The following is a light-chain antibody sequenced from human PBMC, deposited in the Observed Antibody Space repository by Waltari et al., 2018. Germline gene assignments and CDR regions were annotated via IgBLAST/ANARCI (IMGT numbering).Light chain of an antibody. J-gene: IGKJ4*01. Sequence: VLTQTPLSSPVTLGQPASISCKSRESLVHGDGNTYLSWLQQRPGQPPRLLSYKTSKRLSGVPDRFSGSGTGTDFTLKISRVEAEDVGVYYCLQVTHMPPTFGGGTKVEIK. V-gene: IGKV2-24*01. CDR1: ESLVHGDGNTY. CDR3: LQVTHMPPT. CDR2: KTS.